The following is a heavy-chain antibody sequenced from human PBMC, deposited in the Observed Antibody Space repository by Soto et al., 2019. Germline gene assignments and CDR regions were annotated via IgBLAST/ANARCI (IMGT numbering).Heavy chain of an antibody. Sequence: GGSLRLSCAASGFTFSSYGMHWVRQAPGKGLEWVAVISYDGSNKYYADSVKGRFTISRDNSKNTLYLQMNSLRAEDTAVYYCAKEKGYYDFWSGPIGTYYFDCWGQGTLVTVSS. D-gene: IGHD3-3*01. CDR2: ISYDGSNK. V-gene: IGHV3-30*18. J-gene: IGHJ4*02. CDR3: AKEKGYYDFWSGPIGTYYFDC. CDR1: GFTFSSYG.